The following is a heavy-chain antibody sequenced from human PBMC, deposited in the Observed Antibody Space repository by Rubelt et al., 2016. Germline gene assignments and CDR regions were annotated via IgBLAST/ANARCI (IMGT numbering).Heavy chain of an antibody. CDR2: INYSGST. Sequence: QVQLQQWGAGLLKPSETLSLTCAVYGGSFSGYYWSWIRQPPGKGLEWIGYINYSGSTKYSPSLKSRVTLSIDKSKNQISLKLSAVTAAETAVDYCAKVDTHYYDAMDLWGQGTTVTVSS. V-gene: IGHV4-34*01. J-gene: IGHJ6*02. D-gene: IGHD5-18*01. CDR1: GGSFSGYY. CDR3: AKVDTHYYDAMDL.